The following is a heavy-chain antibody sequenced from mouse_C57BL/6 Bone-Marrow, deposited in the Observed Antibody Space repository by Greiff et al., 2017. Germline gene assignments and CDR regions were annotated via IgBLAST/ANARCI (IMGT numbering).Heavy chain of an antibody. CDR1: GFTFSDYY. CDR2: ISNGGGST. CDR3: ARLPTIVTTGDYYYAMDY. J-gene: IGHJ4*01. V-gene: IGHV5-12*01. Sequence: EVMLVESGGGLVQPGGSLKLSCAASGFTFSDYYMYWVRQTPEQRLEWVAYISNGGGSTYYPDTVQGRFTISRDNAKNTLYLQMNRLNSEDADMYCCARLPTIVTTGDYYYAMDYWGQGTSVTVSS. D-gene: IGHD2-5*01.